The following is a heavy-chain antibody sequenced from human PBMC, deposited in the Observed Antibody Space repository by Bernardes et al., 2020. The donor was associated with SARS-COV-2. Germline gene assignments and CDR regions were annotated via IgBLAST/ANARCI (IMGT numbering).Heavy chain of an antibody. CDR3: ARAQATQGYSSGWSTLTGADYYYYGMDV. D-gene: IGHD6-19*01. CDR1: GYTFTSYY. V-gene: IGHV1-46*01. CDR2: INPSGGST. J-gene: IGHJ6*02. Sequence: ASVKDSCKASGYTFTSYYMHWVRQAPGQGLEWMGIINPSGGSTSYAQKFQGRVTMTRDTSTSTVYMELSSLRSEDTAVYYCARAQATQGYSSGWSTLTGADYYYYGMDVWGQGTTVTVSS.